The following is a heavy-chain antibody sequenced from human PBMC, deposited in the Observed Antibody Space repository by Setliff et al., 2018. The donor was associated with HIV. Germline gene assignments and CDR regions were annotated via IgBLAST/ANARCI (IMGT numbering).Heavy chain of an antibody. CDR2: INAGDGVT. CDR1: GYSFTYYA. D-gene: IGHD3-10*01. CDR3: ARDQKYGSGSYYKSGTFDY. V-gene: IGHV1-3*01. Sequence: ASVKVSCKASGYSFTYYAVHWVRQAPGQRLEWMGWINAGDGVTRYAEKFQGRVTFTRDTSASTAYMELSSLRSADTAVYYCARDQKYGSGSYYKSGTFDYWGQGALVTVSS. J-gene: IGHJ4*02.